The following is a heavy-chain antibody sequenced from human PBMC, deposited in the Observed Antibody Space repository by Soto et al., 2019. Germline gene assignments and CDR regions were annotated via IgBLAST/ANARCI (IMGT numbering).Heavy chain of an antibody. CDR3: ARLAGY. CDR1: GYSMGPSYYF. Sequence: QVQLQESGPGLVKPSQTLSLTCTVYGYSMGPSYYFWSWVRQPPGKGLEWIGYIYSSGSAYFPPSLHSRVSISIHKSKNQFFLNMPSVTAADTAVYYCARLAGYWGQGILVTVSS. V-gene: IGHV4-30-4*01. CDR2: IYSSGSA. J-gene: IGHJ4*02.